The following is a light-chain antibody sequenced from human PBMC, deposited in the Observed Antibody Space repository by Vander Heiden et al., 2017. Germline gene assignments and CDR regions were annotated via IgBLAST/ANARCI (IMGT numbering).Light chain of an antibody. CDR3: AAWDDNLNGLYV. CDR2: IDN. V-gene: IGLV1-44*01. CDR1: SSNIGRKS. Sequence: QSVLTQPPSASGTPGQRVSISCSGSSSNIGRKSVRWYQRLPGTAPKPLIYIDNQRPSGVPDRFSGSKSGTSASLAISGLQSEDEAEYFCAAWDDNLNGLYVFGTGTKVTVL. J-gene: IGLJ1*01.